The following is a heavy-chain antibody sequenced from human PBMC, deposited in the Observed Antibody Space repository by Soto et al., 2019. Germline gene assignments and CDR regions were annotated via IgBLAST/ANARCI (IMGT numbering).Heavy chain of an antibody. J-gene: IGHJ6*02. D-gene: IGHD6-13*01. CDR3: AKDYGYSSSWYLYYYYYGMDV. CDR1: GFTFSSYG. Sequence: GGSLRLSCAASGFTFSSYGMHWVRQAPCKGLEWVAVISYDGSNKYYADSVKGRFTISRDNSKNTLYLRMNSLRAEDTAVYYCAKDYGYSSSWYLYYYYYGMDVWGQGTTVTVSS. CDR2: ISYDGSNK. V-gene: IGHV3-30*18.